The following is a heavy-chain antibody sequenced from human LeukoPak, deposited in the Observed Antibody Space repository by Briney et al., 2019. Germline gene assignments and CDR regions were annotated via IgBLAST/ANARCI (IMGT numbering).Heavy chain of an antibody. J-gene: IGHJ4*02. V-gene: IGHV3-15*01. Sequence: GGSLRLSCAASGFTFSNAWMSWVRQAPGKRLEWVGRIKSKTDGGTTDYAAPVKGRFTISGDDSKNTLYLQMNSLKTEDTAVYYCTTDITIFGVVTNDYWGQGTLVTVSS. CDR3: TTDITIFGVVTNDY. CDR2: IKSKTDGGTT. CDR1: GFTFSNAW. D-gene: IGHD3-3*01.